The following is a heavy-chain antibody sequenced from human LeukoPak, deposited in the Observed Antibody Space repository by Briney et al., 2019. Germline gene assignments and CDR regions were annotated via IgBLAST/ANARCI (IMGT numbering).Heavy chain of an antibody. V-gene: IGHV1-46*01. Sequence: ASVKVSCKASGYTFTSYYMHWVRQAPGQGLEWMGINNPSGGSTSYAQKFQGRVTMTRDTSTSTVYMELSSLRSEDTAVYYCARMAYPYYYDSSGYFDYWGQGTLVTVSS. CDR3: ARMAYPYYYDSSGYFDY. D-gene: IGHD3-22*01. CDR1: GYTFTSYY. J-gene: IGHJ4*02. CDR2: NNPSGGST.